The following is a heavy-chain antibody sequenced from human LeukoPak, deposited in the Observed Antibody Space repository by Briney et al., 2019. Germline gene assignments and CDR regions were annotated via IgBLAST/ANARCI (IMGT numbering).Heavy chain of an antibody. Sequence: SETLSLTCTVSGGSISSSSYYWGWIRQPPWKGLEWIGSIYYSGSTYYNPSLKSRVTISVDTSKNQFSLKLSSVTAADTAVYYCEMTTGRYDSSGYSGAFDIWGQGTLVTVSS. CDR2: IYYSGST. D-gene: IGHD3-22*01. J-gene: IGHJ3*02. CDR1: GGSISSSSYY. CDR3: EMTTGRYDSSGYSGAFDI. V-gene: IGHV4-39*01.